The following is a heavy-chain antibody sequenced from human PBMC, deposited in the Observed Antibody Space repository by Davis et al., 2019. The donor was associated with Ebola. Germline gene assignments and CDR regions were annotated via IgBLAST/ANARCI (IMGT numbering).Heavy chain of an antibody. V-gene: IGHV4-4*02. CDR2: IYHSGST. J-gene: IGHJ6*02. CDR3: ARLRYYDFWSGYYTGYYYYGMDV. Sequence: SETLSLTCAVSGGSISSSNWWSWVRQPPGKGLEWIGEIYHSGSTNYNPSLKSRVTISVDKSKNQFSLKLSSVTAADTAVYYCARLRYYDFWSGYYTGYYYYGMDVWGQGTTVTVSS. CDR1: GGSISSSNW. D-gene: IGHD3-3*01.